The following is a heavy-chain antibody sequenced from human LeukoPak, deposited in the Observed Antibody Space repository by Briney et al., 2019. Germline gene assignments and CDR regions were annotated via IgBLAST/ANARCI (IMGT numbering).Heavy chain of an antibody. J-gene: IGHJ6*03. D-gene: IGHD2-21*02. Sequence: QSGGSLRLSCAASGFTVSSNYMSWVRQAPGKGLEWVSVIYSGGSTYYADSVKGRFTISRDNSKNTLYLQMNSLRAEDTAVYYCASSVTALRYYYYYYMDVWGKGTTVTISS. CDR2: IYSGGST. CDR1: GFTVSSNY. V-gene: IGHV3-53*01. CDR3: ASSVTALRYYYYYYMDV.